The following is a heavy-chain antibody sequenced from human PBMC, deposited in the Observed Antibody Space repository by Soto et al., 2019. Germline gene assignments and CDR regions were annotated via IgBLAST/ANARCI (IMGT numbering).Heavy chain of an antibody. Sequence: SETLYLTCAVYGGSFSGYYWSWIRQPPGKGLEWIGEINHSGSTNYNPSLKSRVTISVDTSKNQFALKLSSVTAADTAVYYCAREKKLFRNWFDPWGQGTLVT. J-gene: IGHJ5*02. CDR2: INHSGST. D-gene: IGHD3-10*02. CDR1: GGSFSGYY. V-gene: IGHV4-34*01. CDR3: AREKKLFRNWFDP.